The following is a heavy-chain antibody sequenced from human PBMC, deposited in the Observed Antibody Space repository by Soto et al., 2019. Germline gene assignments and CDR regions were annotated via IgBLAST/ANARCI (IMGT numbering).Heavy chain of an antibody. Sequence: GGSLRLSCAASGFTFSSYSMNWVRQAPGKGLEWVSSISSSSSYIYYADSVKGRFTISRDNAKNSLYLQMNSLRAEDTAVYYCARNVLSQWYFDLWGRGTLVTVSS. CDR3: ARNVLSQWYFDL. V-gene: IGHV3-21*01. CDR2: ISSSSSYI. J-gene: IGHJ2*01. CDR1: GFTFSSYS. D-gene: IGHD1-1*01.